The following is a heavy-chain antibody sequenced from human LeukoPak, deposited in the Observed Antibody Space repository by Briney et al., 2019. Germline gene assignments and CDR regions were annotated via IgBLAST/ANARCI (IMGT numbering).Heavy chain of an antibody. CDR2: INPNSGGT. V-gene: IGHV1-2*06. CDR1: GGTFSSYA. D-gene: IGHD1-26*01. J-gene: IGHJ4*02. CDR3: ARDKSGSSDY. Sequence: GASVKVSCKASGGTFSSYAISWVRQAPGQGLEWMGRINPNSGGTNYAQKFQGRVTMTRDTSISTAYMELSRLRSDDTAVYYCARDKSGSSDYWGQGTLVTVSS.